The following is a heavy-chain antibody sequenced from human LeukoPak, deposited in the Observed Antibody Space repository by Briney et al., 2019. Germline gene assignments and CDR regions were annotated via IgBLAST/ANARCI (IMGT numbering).Heavy chain of an antibody. CDR3: ARGGGLDV. V-gene: IGHV3-7*03. CDR2: INHNGNVN. J-gene: IGHJ6*02. CDR1: GFTFSSYW. D-gene: IGHD3-16*01. Sequence: GGSLRLSCAASGFTFSSYWMNWARQAPGKGLEWVASINHNGNVNYDVDSVKGRFTISRDNAKNSLYLQMSNLRAEDTAVYFCARGGGLDVWGQGATVTVSS.